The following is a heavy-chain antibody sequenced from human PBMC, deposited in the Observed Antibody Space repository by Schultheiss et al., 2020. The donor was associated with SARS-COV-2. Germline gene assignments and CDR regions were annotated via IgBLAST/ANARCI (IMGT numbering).Heavy chain of an antibody. J-gene: IGHJ4*02. D-gene: IGHD5-12*01. CDR3: ARDGYDGPYDY. V-gene: IGHV4-34*01. Sequence: SETLSLTCAVYGGSFSCYYWSWIRQPPGKGLEWIGEINHSGSTNYNPSPKSRVTISVDTSKNQFSLKLGTVTAADTAVYYCARDGYDGPYDYWGQGTLVTVSS. CDR2: INHSGST. CDR1: GGSFSCYY.